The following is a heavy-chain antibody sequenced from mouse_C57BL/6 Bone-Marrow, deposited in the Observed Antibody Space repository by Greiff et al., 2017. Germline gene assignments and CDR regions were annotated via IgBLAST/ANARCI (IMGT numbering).Heavy chain of an antibody. D-gene: IGHD2-5*01. Sequence: VQLQQSGAELARPGASVKLSCKASGYTFTSYGISWVKQRTGQGLEWIGEIYPRSGNTYYNEKFKGKATLTADKSSSTAYMELRSLTSEDSAVYFGARRTYYSNGFAYWGQGTLVTVSA. V-gene: IGHV1-81*01. CDR3: ARRTYYSNGFAY. J-gene: IGHJ3*01. CDR2: IYPRSGNT. CDR1: GYTFTSYG.